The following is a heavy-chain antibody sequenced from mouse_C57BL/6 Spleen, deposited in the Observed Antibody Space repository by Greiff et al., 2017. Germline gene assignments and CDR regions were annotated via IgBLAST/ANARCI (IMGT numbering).Heavy chain of an antibody. D-gene: IGHD2-4*01. Sequence: EVKLQQSGPELVKPGASVKISCKASGYTFTDYYMNWVKQSHGKSLEWIGDINPNNGGTSYNQKFKGKATLTVDKSSSTAYMELRSLTSEDSAVYYCARPYDYGWFAYWGQGTLVTVSA. CDR3: ARPYDYGWFAY. V-gene: IGHV1-26*01. CDR2: INPNNGGT. CDR1: GYTFTDYY. J-gene: IGHJ3*01.